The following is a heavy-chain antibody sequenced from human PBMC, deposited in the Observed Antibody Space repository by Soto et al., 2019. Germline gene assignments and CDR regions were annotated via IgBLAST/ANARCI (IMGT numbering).Heavy chain of an antibody. CDR1: GFSLSNARMG. V-gene: IGHV2-26*01. CDR2: IFSNDEK. CDR3: ARMLREGYTSPVFDY. Sequence: QVTLKESGPVLVKPTETLTLTCTVSGFSLSNARMGVSWIRQPPGKALEWLAHIFSNDEKSYSTSLKSRLAISKDTSKSLVVLTMTHMDPVDTATYYCARMLREGYTSPVFDYWGQGTLVTVSS. D-gene: IGHD5-12*01. J-gene: IGHJ4*02.